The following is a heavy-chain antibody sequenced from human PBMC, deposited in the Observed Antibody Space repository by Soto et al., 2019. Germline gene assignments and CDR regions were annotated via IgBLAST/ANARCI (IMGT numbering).Heavy chain of an antibody. V-gene: IGHV1-2*04. D-gene: IGHD3-9*01. CDR3: ARENDILTGYYPQSASDI. J-gene: IGHJ3*02. CDR2: INPNSGGT. CDR1: GYTFTGYY. Sequence: ASVKVSCKASGYTFTGYYMHWVRQAPGQGLEWMGWINPNSGGTNYAQKFQGWVTMTRDTSISTAYMELSRLRSDDTAVYYCARENDILTGYYPQSASDIWGQGTMVTVSS.